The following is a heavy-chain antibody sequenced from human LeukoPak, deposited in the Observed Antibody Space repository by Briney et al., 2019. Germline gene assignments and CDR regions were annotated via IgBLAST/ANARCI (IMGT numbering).Heavy chain of an antibody. CDR2: IGSSSSTI. CDR3: AREGGNYFYMDV. J-gene: IGHJ6*03. V-gene: IGHV3-48*01. D-gene: IGHD2-15*01. CDR1: GFTFSSYT. Sequence: PGGSLRLSCEASGFTFSSYTMNWVRQPPGKALEWVPYIGSSSSTIYYADSVKGRFTISRDNAKNSLYLQMNSLRADDAGVYYCAREGGNYFYMDVWGIGTTVTISS.